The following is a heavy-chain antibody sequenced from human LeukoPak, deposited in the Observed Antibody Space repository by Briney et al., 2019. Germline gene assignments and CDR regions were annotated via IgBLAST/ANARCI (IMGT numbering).Heavy chain of an antibody. J-gene: IGHJ4*01. CDR3: AKEVPAGYYFDSSGYYFDY. Sequence: GGSLRPSCAASGLTFRTYAMSWGRQAPGRGLEWVSVISGSAGSTYYADSVKGRFTISKDNSKNTLYLQMNSLRAEDTAVYYCAKEVPAGYYFDSSGYYFDYWGHGTLVTVSS. D-gene: IGHD3-22*01. CDR1: GLTFRTYA. CDR2: ISGSAGST. V-gene: IGHV3-23*01.